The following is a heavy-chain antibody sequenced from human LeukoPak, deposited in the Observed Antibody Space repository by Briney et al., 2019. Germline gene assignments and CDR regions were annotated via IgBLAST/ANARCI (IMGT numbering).Heavy chain of an antibody. CDR2: INPSGGST. CDR1: GYTFTSYY. CDR3: ARAGEKYSGSYYDVNCFDY. D-gene: IGHD1-26*01. Sequence: ASVKVSCKASGYTFTSYYMHWVRQAPGQGLEWMGIINPSGGSTSYAQKFQGRVTMTRDTSTSTVYMELSSLRSEDTAVYYCARAGEKYSGSYYDVNCFDYWGQGTLVTVSS. V-gene: IGHV1-46*01. J-gene: IGHJ4*02.